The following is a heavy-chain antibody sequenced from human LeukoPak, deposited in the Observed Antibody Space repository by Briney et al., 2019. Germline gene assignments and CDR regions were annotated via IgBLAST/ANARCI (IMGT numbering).Heavy chain of an antibody. D-gene: IGHD3-22*01. CDR3: ARDNYYDSSGYSLGGY. Sequence: ASVKVSCKASGYTFTSYYMHWVRQAPGQGLEWMGIINPSGGSTSYAQKFQGRVTMTRDTSTSTVYMELSSLRSEDTAVYYCARDNYYDSSGYSLGGYWGQGTLVTVSS. CDR1: GYTFTSYY. J-gene: IGHJ4*02. V-gene: IGHV1-46*01. CDR2: INPSGGST.